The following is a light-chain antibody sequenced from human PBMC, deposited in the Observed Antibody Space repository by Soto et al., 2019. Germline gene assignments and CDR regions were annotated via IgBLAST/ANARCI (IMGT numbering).Light chain of an antibody. CDR2: EDS. Sequence: QSALTQPPSVSGSPGQSVTISCTGTSSDVGSYNRVSWYQQPPGTAPKLMIYEDSNRPSGVPDRFSGSKSGNTASLTISGLQAEDAADYYCSSYTSSSAWVFGGGTKLTVL. V-gene: IGLV2-18*02. CDR1: SSDVGSYNR. CDR3: SSYTSSSAWV. J-gene: IGLJ2*01.